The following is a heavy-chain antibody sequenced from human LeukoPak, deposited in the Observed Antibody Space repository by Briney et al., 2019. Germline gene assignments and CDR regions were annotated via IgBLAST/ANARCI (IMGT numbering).Heavy chain of an antibody. V-gene: IGHV3-7*05. J-gene: IGHJ4*02. CDR2: INQDGSEK. D-gene: IGHD2-15*01. CDR1: GFFFSTYW. CDR3: ARDRDNITCPHDY. Sequence: GGSLRLSCAASGFFFSTYWMSWVRQAPGKGLEWVANINQDGSEKYYVDSVKGRFTISRDNAKRSLYLQMNSLRAEDTAVFYCARDRDNITCPHDYWGQGTLVTVSS.